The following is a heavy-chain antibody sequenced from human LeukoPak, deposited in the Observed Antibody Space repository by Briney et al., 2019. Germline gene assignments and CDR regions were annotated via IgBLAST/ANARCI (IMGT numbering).Heavy chain of an antibody. CDR1: GYIFTHYW. CDR2: IYPADSDT. CDR3: ARQSRDGSKTRGYYFDY. J-gene: IGHJ4*02. D-gene: IGHD3-10*01. Sequence: GESLKISCQVSGYIFTHYWIGWVRQMPGNGLESMGIIYPADSDTTYSPSFQGQVTISADESISTVYLQWSSLKASDTAMYYCARQSRDGSKTRGYYFDYWGQGTLVTVSS. V-gene: IGHV5-51*01.